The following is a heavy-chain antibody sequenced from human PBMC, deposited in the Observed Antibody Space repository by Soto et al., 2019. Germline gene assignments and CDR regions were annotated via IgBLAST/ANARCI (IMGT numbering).Heavy chain of an antibody. V-gene: IGHV4-4*02. CDR3: ARVVLSITRGAFDA. J-gene: IGHJ3*01. D-gene: IGHD1-20*01. CDR2: ISHSGTS. CDR1: GGSISSSHW. Sequence: QVQLQESGPGLVKPSGTLSLTCAVSGGSISSSHWWTWVRQSPGNGLEYIGEISHSGTSNSNPSLKSRVTLSVDRSKNHFSLTLTSVTAADTAVYYCARVVLSITRGAFDAWGQGTPVIVSS.